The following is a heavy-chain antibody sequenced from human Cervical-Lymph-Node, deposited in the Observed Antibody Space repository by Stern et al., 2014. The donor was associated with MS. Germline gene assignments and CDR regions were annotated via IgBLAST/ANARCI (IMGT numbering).Heavy chain of an antibody. Sequence: VQLQESGPGLVKPSETLSLTCTVSGGSLNNYYWSWIRQPPGKGLEWIGYAHYNGSTNYNPSLRSRVTISVDTSNNQFSLNLTSVTAADTALYFCARGRGSFWGQGTLVTVSS. CDR1: GGSLNNYY. V-gene: IGHV4-59*01. J-gene: IGHJ4*02. CDR3: ARGRGSF. CDR2: AHYNGST. D-gene: IGHD6-25*01.